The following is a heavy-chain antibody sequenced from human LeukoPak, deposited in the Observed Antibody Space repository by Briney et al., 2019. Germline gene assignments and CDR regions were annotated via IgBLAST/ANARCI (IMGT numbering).Heavy chain of an antibody. J-gene: IGHJ4*02. CDR3: EPTGSSLFDY. D-gene: IGHD4-11*01. CDR1: GFTFSSYE. V-gene: IGHV3-48*03. Sequence: GGSLRLSCAASGFTFSSYEMNWVRQAPGKGLEWVSYITSSGSTIYYADSVKGRFTISRDNAKNSLYLQMNSLRAEDTALYYCEPTGSSLFDYWGQGTLVTVSS. CDR2: ITSSGSTI.